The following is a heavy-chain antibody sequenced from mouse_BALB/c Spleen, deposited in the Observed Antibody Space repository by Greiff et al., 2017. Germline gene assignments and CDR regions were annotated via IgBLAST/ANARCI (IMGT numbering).Heavy chain of an antibody. J-gene: IGHJ2*01. CDR3: ARSVVAPYYFDY. D-gene: IGHD1-1*01. CDR1: GFTFTDYY. V-gene: IGHV7-3*02. Sequence: EVMLVESGGGLVQPGGSLRLSCATSGFTFTDYYMSWVRQPPGKALEWLGFIRNKANGYTTEYSASVKGRFTISRDNSQSILYLQMNTLRAEDSATYYCARSVVAPYYFDYWGQGTTLTVSS. CDR2: IRNKANGYTT.